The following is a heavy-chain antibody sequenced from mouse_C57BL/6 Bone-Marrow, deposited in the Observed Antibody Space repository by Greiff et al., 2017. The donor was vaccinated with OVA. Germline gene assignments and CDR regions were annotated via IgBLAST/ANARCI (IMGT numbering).Heavy chain of an antibody. CDR1: GYTFTSYW. Sequence: QVQLQQPGTELVKPGASVKLSCKASGYTFTSYWMHWVKQRPGQGLEWIGNINPSNGGTNYNEKFKSKATLTVDKSSSTAYMQLSSLTSEDSAVDYCARSMMVTTDWYFDVWGTGTTVTVSS. CDR3: ARSMMVTTDWYFDV. V-gene: IGHV1-53*01. J-gene: IGHJ1*03. D-gene: IGHD2-3*01. CDR2: INPSNGGT.